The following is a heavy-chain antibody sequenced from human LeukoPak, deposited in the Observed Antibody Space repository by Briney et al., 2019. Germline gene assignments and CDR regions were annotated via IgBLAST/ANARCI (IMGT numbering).Heavy chain of an antibody. V-gene: IGHV4-39*07. CDR2: IYYSGST. CDR3: ARVYPRILRFLEWFPLNWFDP. D-gene: IGHD3-3*01. CDR1: GGSISSSSYY. J-gene: IGHJ5*02. Sequence: PSETLSLTCTVSGGSISSSSYYWGWIRQPPGKGLEWIGSIYYSGSTYYNPSLKSRVTTSVDTSKNQFSLKLSSVTAADTAVYYCARVYPRILRFLEWFPLNWFDPWGQGTLVTVSS.